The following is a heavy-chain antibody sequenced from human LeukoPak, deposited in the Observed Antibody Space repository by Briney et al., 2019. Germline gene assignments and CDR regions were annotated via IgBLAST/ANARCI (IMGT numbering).Heavy chain of an antibody. CDR3: ARVHHSSGWYYNY. CDR1: GYTFTGYY. Sequence: ASVKVSCKASGYTFTGYYLHWVRQAPGQGLEWVAWINPNSGGTNYAQKFQGRVTMTRDTSISTAYMELSSLGSDDTAVFYCARVHHSSGWYYNYWGQGTLVTVSS. V-gene: IGHV1-2*02. CDR2: INPNSGGT. D-gene: IGHD6-19*01. J-gene: IGHJ4*02.